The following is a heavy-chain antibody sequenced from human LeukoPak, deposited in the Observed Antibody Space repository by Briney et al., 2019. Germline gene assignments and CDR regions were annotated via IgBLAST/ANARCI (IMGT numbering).Heavy chain of an antibody. J-gene: IGHJ4*02. Sequence: ASVKVSCKASGYTFTSYGISWVRQAPGQGLEWMGWISAYNGNTNYAQKLQGRVTMTTDTSTSTAYMELRSLRSDDTAVYYCARAHGIVGATRAPFDYWGQGILVTVSS. V-gene: IGHV1-18*01. CDR3: ARAHGIVGATRAPFDY. CDR1: GYTFTSYG. D-gene: IGHD1-26*01. CDR2: ISAYNGNT.